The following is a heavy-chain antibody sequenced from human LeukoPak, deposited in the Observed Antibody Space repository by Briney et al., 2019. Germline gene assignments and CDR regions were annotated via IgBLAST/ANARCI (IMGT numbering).Heavy chain of an antibody. CDR1: GGTFSSYA. D-gene: IGHD3-3*01. Sequence: ASVKVSCKASGGTFSSYAISWVRQAPGQGLEWMGRIIPILGIANYAQKFQGRVTITADKSTSTAYMELSSLRSEDTAVYYCARATHYDGNWFDPWGQGTLVTVSS. J-gene: IGHJ5*02. CDR2: IIPILGIA. CDR3: ARATHYDGNWFDP. V-gene: IGHV1-69*04.